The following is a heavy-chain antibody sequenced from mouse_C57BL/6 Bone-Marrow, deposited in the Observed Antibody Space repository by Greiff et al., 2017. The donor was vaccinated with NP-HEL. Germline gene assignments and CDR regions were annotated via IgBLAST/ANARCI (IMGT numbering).Heavy chain of an antibody. CDR2: IYPRSGNT. J-gene: IGHJ4*01. Sequence: VKLMESGAELARPGASVKLSCKASGYTFTCYGISWVKQRTGQGLEWIGEIYPRSGNTYYNEKFKGKATLTADKSSSTAYMELRSLTSEDSAVYFCARSYYYGSSYDYAMDYWGQGTSVTVSS. D-gene: IGHD1-1*01. CDR3: ARSYYYGSSYDYAMDY. V-gene: IGHV1-81*01. CDR1: GYTFTCYG.